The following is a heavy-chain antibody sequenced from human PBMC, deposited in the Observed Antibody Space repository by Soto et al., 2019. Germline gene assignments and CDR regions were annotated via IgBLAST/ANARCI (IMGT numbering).Heavy chain of an antibody. CDR3: ARQTTVTVYYYYYMDV. CDR1: GGSISSSSYY. CDR2: IYYSGST. Sequence: SETLSLTCTVSGGSISSSSYYWGWIRQPPGKGLEWIGSIYYSGSTYYNPSLKSRVTISVDTSKNQFSLKLSSVTAADTAVYYCARQTTVTVYYYYYMDVWGKGTTVTLSS. J-gene: IGHJ6*03. D-gene: IGHD4-17*01. V-gene: IGHV4-39*01.